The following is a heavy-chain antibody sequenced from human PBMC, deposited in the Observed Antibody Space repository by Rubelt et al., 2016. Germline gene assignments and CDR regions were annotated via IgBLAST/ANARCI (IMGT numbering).Heavy chain of an antibody. D-gene: IGHD2-21*01. Sequence: IPIFGTANYAQKFQGRVTITADKSTSTAYMQLSSLRSEDTAVYYCARPRRDSRDFDYWGQGALVTVSS. V-gene: IGHV1-69*06. CDR2: IPIFGTA. J-gene: IGHJ4*02. CDR3: ARPRRDSRDFDY.